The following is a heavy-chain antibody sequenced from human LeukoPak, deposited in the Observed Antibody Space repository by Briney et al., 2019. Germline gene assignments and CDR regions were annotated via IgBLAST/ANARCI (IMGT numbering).Heavy chain of an antibody. J-gene: IGHJ4*02. CDR3: ARGPNSNWSGLNF. Sequence: GGSLRLSCTASGFSFSGHWMHWARQLPGKGLVWVSRISPTGSTTSYADSVKGRFTVSRDNAKNTLYLQVNNLRAEDTAVYYCARGPNSNWSGLNFWGQGTLLTVSS. CDR2: ISPTGSTT. V-gene: IGHV3-74*01. D-gene: IGHD6-6*01. CDR1: GFSFSGHW.